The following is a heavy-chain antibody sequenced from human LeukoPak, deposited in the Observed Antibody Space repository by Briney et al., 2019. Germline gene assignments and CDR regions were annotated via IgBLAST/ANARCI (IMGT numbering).Heavy chain of an antibody. CDR1: GFTFSSYW. Sequence: GGSLRLSCAASGFTFSSYWMHWVRQAPGKGLVWVSRINTDGSSTSYADSVKGRFTISRDNAKNTLYLQMNSLRAEDTAVYYCARESFQLPQTNWFDPWGQGTLVTVSS. V-gene: IGHV3-74*01. CDR2: INTDGSST. D-gene: IGHD2-2*01. J-gene: IGHJ5*02. CDR3: ARESFQLPQTNWFDP.